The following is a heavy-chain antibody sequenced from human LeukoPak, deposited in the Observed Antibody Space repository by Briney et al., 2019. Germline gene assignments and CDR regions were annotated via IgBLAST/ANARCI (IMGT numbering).Heavy chain of an antibody. V-gene: IGHV3-23*01. CDR1: GFTFRSYG. D-gene: IGHD2-2*01. Sequence: GGSLRLSCAASGFTFRSYGMSWVRQAPGKGLEWVSTISGSGGSTDYADSVKGRFTISRDNSKNTLYLQMNSLRAEDTAVYFCAKVPADPSEPLPPHAFDVWGQGTMVTVSS. J-gene: IGHJ3*01. CDR3: AKVPADPSEPLPPHAFDV. CDR2: ISGSGGST.